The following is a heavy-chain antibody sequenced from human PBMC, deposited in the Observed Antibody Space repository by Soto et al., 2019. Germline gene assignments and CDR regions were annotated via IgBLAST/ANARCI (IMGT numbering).Heavy chain of an antibody. V-gene: IGHV3-48*03. CDR1: GLTFSSYE. CDR2: ISSGGGTT. Sequence: VQLVASGGGLVQPGGSLRLSCAASGLTFSSYEMNWVRQAPGKGLEWVSYISSGGGTTYYADSVKGRFTISRDNAKNSLYLQMNSLRGEDTALYYCACEYGSGFPVYWGQGTLVTVSS. J-gene: IGHJ4*02. D-gene: IGHD3-10*01. CDR3: ACEYGSGFPVY.